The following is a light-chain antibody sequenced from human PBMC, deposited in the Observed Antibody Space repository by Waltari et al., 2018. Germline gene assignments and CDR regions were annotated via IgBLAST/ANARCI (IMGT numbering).Light chain of an antibody. J-gene: IGKJ2*01. CDR1: QTILHSSNNKNA. V-gene: IGKV4-1*01. Sequence: DIVMTQSPDSLAVSLGERATMNCKSSQTILHSSNNKNALAWYQQKPGQPPKLLISWTSARESGVPDRFSGSGSGTDFTLTIDSLQAEDVAVYYCLQYYSIPPYTFGQGTKLEIK. CDR3: LQYYSIPPYT. CDR2: WTS.